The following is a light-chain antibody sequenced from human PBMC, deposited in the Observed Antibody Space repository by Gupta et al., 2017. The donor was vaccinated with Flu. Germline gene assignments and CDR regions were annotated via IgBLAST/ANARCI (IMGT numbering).Light chain of an antibody. V-gene: IGLV1-47*01. Sequence: ALPHPPSASGTPGQRVTISCSGSTANIGSNFVFCYQQLPGTAPKLLIYRNDRRPSGVPTLFAGSKSGTSASLALSGLRSEEEADYYCASWDDSLSEGVFGGGTKLTVL. CDR3: ASWDDSLSEGV. CDR1: TANIGSNF. CDR2: RND. J-gene: IGLJ3*02.